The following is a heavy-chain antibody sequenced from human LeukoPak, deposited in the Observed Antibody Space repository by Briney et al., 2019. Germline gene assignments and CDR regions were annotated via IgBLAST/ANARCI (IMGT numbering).Heavy chain of an antibody. Sequence: PGGTLRLSCAASGFTFSSYGMSWVRQAPGKGLEWVSAISGSGGSTYYADSVKGRFTISRDNSKNTLYLQMNSLRAEDTAVYYCAKEESQWLVRPGFDYWGQGTLVTVSS. CDR2: ISGSGGST. CDR1: GFTFSSYG. V-gene: IGHV3-23*01. CDR3: AKEESQWLVRPGFDY. D-gene: IGHD6-19*01. J-gene: IGHJ4*02.